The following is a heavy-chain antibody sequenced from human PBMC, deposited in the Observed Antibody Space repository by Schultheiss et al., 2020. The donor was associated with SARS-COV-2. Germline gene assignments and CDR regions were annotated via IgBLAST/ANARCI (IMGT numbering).Heavy chain of an antibody. V-gene: IGHV4-61*08. CDR3: ARGNPGIAVAGPRAIQLNWFDP. CDR2: IYYSGST. CDR1: GGSISSGGYY. D-gene: IGHD6-19*01. Sequence: SETLSLTCTVSGGSISSGGYYWSWIRQPPGKGLEWIGYIYYSGSTSYNPSLKSRGTISVDMSKNQFSLKLSSVTAADTAVYYCARGNPGIAVAGPRAIQLNWFDPWGQGTLVTVSS. J-gene: IGHJ5*02.